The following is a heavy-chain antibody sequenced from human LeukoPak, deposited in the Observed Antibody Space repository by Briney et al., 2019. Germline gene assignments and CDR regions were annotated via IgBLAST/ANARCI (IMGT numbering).Heavy chain of an antibody. CDR1: GYTFTTYY. V-gene: IGHV1-46*01. Sequence: ASVKVSCKASGYTFTTYYMHWVRQAPGQGLEWMGIINPSGSSTTYAQKFQGRVTITADKSTSTAYMELSSLRSEDTAVYYCAGPIVGATIRAFDIWGQGTMVTVSS. CDR3: AGPIVGATIRAFDI. D-gene: IGHD1-26*01. J-gene: IGHJ3*02. CDR2: INPSGSST.